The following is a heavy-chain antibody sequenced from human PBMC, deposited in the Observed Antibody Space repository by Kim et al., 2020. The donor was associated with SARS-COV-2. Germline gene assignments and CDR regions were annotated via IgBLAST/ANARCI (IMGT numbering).Heavy chain of an antibody. V-gene: IGHV1-24*01. CDR3: ATAGVRGVINWFDP. J-gene: IGHJ5*02. Sequence: ASVKVSCKVSGYTLTELSMHWVRQAPGKGLEWMGGFDPEDGETIYAQKFQGRVTMTEDTSTDTAYMELSSLRSEDTAVYYCATAGVRGVINWFDPWGQGTLVTVSS. CDR1: GYTLTELS. CDR2: FDPEDGET. D-gene: IGHD3-10*01.